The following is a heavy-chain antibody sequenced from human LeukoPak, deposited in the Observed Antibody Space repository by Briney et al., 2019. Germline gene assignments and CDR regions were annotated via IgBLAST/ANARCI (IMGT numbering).Heavy chain of an antibody. Sequence: PSETLSLTCAVYGGSFSGYYWSWIRQPPGKGLEWIGEINHSGSTNYNPSLKSRVTISVDTSKNQFSLKLSSVTAADTAVYYCARGVRGSRYSYGYYYFDYWGQGTLVTVSS. CDR1: GGSFSGYY. J-gene: IGHJ4*02. V-gene: IGHV4-34*01. CDR3: ARGVRGSRYSYGYYYFDY. D-gene: IGHD5-18*01. CDR2: INHSGST.